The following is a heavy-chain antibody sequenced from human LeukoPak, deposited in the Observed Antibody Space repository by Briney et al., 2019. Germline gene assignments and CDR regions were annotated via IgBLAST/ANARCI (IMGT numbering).Heavy chain of an antibody. CDR3: ARDHGGKVDRYFDL. D-gene: IGHD4-23*01. V-gene: IGHV1-18*01. Sequence: ASVKVSCKASGYPFASYGISWVRQAPGQGLEWMGWISAYKGNTNYAQKFQGRVTMTTDTSTSTAYMELRSLRSDDTAVYYCARDHGGKVDRYFDLWGRGALVTVSS. J-gene: IGHJ2*01. CDR2: ISAYKGNT. CDR1: GYPFASYG.